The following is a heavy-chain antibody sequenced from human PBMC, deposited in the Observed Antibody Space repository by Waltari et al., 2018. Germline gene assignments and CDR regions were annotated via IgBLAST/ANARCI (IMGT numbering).Heavy chain of an antibody. Sequence: EVQLVESGGGLVQPGGSLRLSCAASGFTFSSYSMNWVRQAPGKGLEWVSYISSSSSTIYYADSVKGRFTISRDNAKNSRYLQMNSLRAEDTAVYYCARDGNNYYGSGSYPSGWYYYGMDVWGQGTTVTVCS. CDR3: ARDGNNYYGSGSYPSGWYYYGMDV. CDR2: ISSSSSTI. D-gene: IGHD3-10*01. V-gene: IGHV3-48*01. J-gene: IGHJ6*02. CDR1: GFTFSSYS.